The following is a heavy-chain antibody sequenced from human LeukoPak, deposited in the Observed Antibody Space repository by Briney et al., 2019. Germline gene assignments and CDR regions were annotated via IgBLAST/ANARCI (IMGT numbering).Heavy chain of an antibody. CDR1: GGSISSSSYY. CDR2: ISTGSSTI. V-gene: IGHV3-48*01. D-gene: IGHD6-19*01. Sequence: PSETLSLTCTVSGGSISSSSYYWGWVRQAPGKGLEWVSYISTGSSTIYYADSVKGRFTISRDNAKYSLYLQMNSLRAEDTAVYYCARDWYSSGWAENPGSWGQGTPVTVSS. CDR3: ARDWYSSGWAENPGS. J-gene: IGHJ4*02.